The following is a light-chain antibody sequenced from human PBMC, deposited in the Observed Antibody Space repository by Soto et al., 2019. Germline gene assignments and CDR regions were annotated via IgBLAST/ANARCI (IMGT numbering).Light chain of an antibody. J-gene: IGKJ4*01. CDR3: QQYNNWPLT. Sequence: EILMTQSPATLSVSPGESATLSCRASHRVSSYLAWYQQKPGQAPRLLIYGASTRATGIPARFSGSGSGTVFTLNISSLQSEDFAVYFCQQYNNWPLTFGGGTKVEIK. CDR1: HRVSSY. V-gene: IGKV3-15*01. CDR2: GAS.